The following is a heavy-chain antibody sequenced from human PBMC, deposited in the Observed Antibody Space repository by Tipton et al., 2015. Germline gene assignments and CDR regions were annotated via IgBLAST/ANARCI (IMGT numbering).Heavy chain of an antibody. Sequence: GSLRLSCAASGFTFSSYDMHWVRQATGKGLEWVSAIGTAGDTYYPGSVKGRFTISRENAKNSLYLQMNSLRAGDTAVYYCARGGDYAYYYYGMDVWGQGTTVTVSS. CDR2: IGTAGDT. CDR3: ARGGDYAYYYYGMDV. D-gene: IGHD4-17*01. J-gene: IGHJ6*02. CDR1: GFTFSSYD. V-gene: IGHV3-13*01.